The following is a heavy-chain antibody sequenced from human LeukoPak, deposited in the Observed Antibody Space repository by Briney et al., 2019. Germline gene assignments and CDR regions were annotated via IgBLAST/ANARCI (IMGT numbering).Heavy chain of an antibody. CDR1: GFTFSSYG. D-gene: IGHD3-9*01. CDR3: AKGLSPNLRHFDYYYYYMDV. J-gene: IGHJ6*03. V-gene: IGHV3-21*01. CDR2: ISGSSSYI. Sequence: GGSLRLSCAASGFTFSSYGMNWVRQAPGKGLEWVSFISGSSSYIYYADSVKGRFTISRDNAKNSLYLQVNSLRAEDTAVYYCAKGLSPNLRHFDYYYYYMDVWGKGTTVIVSS.